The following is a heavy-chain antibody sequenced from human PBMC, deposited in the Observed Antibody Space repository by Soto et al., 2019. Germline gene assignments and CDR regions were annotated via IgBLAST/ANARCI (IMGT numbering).Heavy chain of an antibody. J-gene: IGHJ4*02. CDR3: ARESEDLTSNFDY. CDR2: ISSTTNYI. CDR1: GFTFTRYS. V-gene: IGHV3-21*06. Sequence: GGSLRLSCAASGFTFTRYSMNWFRQAPGKGLEWVSSISSTTNYIYYGDSMKGRFTISRDNAKNSLYLEMNSLRAEDTAVYYCARESEDLTSNFDYWGQGTLVTVSS.